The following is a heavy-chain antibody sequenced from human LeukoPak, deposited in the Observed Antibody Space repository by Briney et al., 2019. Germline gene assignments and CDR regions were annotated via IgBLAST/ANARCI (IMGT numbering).Heavy chain of an antibody. Sequence: PSQTLSLTCTVSGGSISSGSYYWSWIRQPAGKGLEWIGRIYTSGSTNYNPSLKSRVTISVDTSKNQFSLKLSSVTAADTAVYYCARDPDVYFDYWGQGTLVTVSS. J-gene: IGHJ4*02. CDR1: GGSISSGSYY. CDR3: ARDPDVYFDY. CDR2: IYTSGST. V-gene: IGHV4-61*02.